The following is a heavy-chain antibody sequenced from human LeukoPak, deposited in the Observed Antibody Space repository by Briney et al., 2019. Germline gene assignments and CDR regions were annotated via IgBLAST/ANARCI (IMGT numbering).Heavy chain of an antibody. CDR2: ISGNGAFI. D-gene: IGHD5-24*01. CDR3: ARVDGRSLSRARFDY. CDR1: GFTFTTYA. V-gene: IGHV3-23*01. J-gene: IGHJ4*02. Sequence: PGGSLRLSCAASGFTFTTYAVNWVRQAPGKGLDWVSAISGNGAFIYYAESVKGRFTISRDSSKSTVYLQMNSLRAEDTAIYYCARVDGRSLSRARFDYWGPGTVLPLSS.